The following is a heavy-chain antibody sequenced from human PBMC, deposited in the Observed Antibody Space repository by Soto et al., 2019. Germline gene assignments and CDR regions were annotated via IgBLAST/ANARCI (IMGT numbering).Heavy chain of an antibody. V-gene: IGHV1-18*04. CDR2: ISGYNGDT. Sequence: ASVKVSCKASGYPFTRYSIRWVRQAPGQGLEWMGWISGYNGDTEYSKNFQGRLTMTIDTSTTTASMELRSLRSNDTAVYYCARASLTIFGAPYGMDVWGQGTSVTVSS. CDR3: ARASLTIFGAPYGMDV. D-gene: IGHD3-3*01. J-gene: IGHJ6*02. CDR1: GYPFTRYS.